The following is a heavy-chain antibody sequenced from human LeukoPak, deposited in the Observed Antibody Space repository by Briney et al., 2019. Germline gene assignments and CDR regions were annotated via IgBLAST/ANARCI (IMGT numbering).Heavy chain of an antibody. CDR2: ISGSGGST. D-gene: IGHD4-17*01. J-gene: IGHJ4*02. V-gene: IGHV3-23*01. CDR3: AKATDYGDYPPYYFDY. CDR1: GFTFSSYA. Sequence: GGSLRLSCAASGFTFSSYAMSWVRQAPGKGLEWVSAISGSGGSTYYADSGKGRFTISRDNSKNTLYLQMNSLRAEDTAVYYCAKATDYGDYPPYYFDYWGQGTLVTVSS.